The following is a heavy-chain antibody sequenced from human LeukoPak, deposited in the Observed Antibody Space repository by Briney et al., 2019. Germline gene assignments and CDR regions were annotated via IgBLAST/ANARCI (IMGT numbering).Heavy chain of an antibody. J-gene: IGHJ5*02. Sequence: SETLSLTCAVYGGSFSGYYWSWIRQPPGKGLVWIGEINHSGSTNYNPSLKSRVTISVDTSKNQFSLKLSSVTAADTAVYYCARGWSSYYYDSSGYWLNWFDPWGQGTLVTVSS. V-gene: IGHV4-34*01. CDR2: INHSGST. CDR1: GGSFSGYY. CDR3: ARGWSSYYYDSSGYWLNWFDP. D-gene: IGHD3-22*01.